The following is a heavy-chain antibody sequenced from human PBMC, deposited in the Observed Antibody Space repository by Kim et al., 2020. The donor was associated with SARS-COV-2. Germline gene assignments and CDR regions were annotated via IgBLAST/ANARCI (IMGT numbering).Heavy chain of an antibody. CDR2: ISSSSSYI. CDR1: GFTFSSYS. CDR3: ARPPFRTHEQNQNWFDP. Sequence: GGSLRLSCAASGFTFSSYSMNWVRQAPGKGLEWVSSISSSSSYIYYADSVKGRFTISRDNAKNSLYLQMNSLRAEDTAVYYCARPPFRTHEQNQNWFDPWGQGTLVTVSS. V-gene: IGHV3-21*01. J-gene: IGHJ5*02.